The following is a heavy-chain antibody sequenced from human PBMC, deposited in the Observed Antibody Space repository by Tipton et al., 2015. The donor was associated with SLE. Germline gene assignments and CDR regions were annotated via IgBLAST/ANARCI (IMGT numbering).Heavy chain of an antibody. D-gene: IGHD3-10*01. CDR3: ARGLRGSGSYYFDS. CDR1: GYTFTSHH. J-gene: IGHJ4*02. V-gene: IGHV1-8*01. Sequence: QSGAEVKKPGASVKVSCKASGYTFTSHHINWVRQDTGQGLEWLGWMNPNTGDTGYAQKIQGRVTMTTNTSIGTAFMELSSPTSEDTAVYYCARGLRGSGSYYFDSWGQGTLGTVSS. CDR2: MNPNTGDT.